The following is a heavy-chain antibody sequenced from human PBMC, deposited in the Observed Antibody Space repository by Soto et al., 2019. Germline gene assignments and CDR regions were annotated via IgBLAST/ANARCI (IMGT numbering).Heavy chain of an antibody. CDR3: ARDPSYYDSSRWYFDY. V-gene: IGHV3-48*01. J-gene: IGHJ4*02. Sequence: GGSLRLSCAASGFTFSSYSMNWVRQAPGKGLEWVSYISSSSSTIYYADSVKGRFTISRDNAKNSLYLQMNSLRAEDTAVYYCARDPSYYDSSRWYFDYWGQGTLVTVSS. CDR2: ISSSSSTI. D-gene: IGHD3-22*01. CDR1: GFTFSSYS.